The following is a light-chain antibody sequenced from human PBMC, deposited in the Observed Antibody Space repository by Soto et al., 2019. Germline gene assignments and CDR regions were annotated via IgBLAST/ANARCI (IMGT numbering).Light chain of an antibody. V-gene: IGKV3-20*01. CDR2: GAS. CDR1: QSVSSSY. Sequence: EIVLTQSPGTLSLSPGERATLSCRASQSVSSSYLAWYQQKPGQAPRLLIYGASSRATGIPDRFSGSGSGTDFTLTISRLETEDFAVYYCQQYGSSRTFGQGTKVVIK. J-gene: IGKJ1*01. CDR3: QQYGSSRT.